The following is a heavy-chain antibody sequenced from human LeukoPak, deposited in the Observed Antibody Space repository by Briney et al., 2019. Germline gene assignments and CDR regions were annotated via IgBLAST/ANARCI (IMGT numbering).Heavy chain of an antibody. J-gene: IGHJ4*02. V-gene: IGHV3-23*01. Sequence: GGSLRLSCAASGFTFSNYAMSWVRQAPGKGLERVSTISGSGGSTFYPDSVKGRFTISRDNSKNTLYLQMNSLRAEDTAVYYCARDCCGEWYFFDSWGQGTLVTVSS. D-gene: IGHD3-10*01. CDR3: ARDCCGEWYFFDS. CDR1: GFTFSNYA. CDR2: ISGSGGST.